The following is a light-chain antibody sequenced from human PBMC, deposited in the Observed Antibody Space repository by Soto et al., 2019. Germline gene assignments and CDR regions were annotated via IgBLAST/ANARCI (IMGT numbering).Light chain of an antibody. CDR2: EVS. CDR3: CSYAGSNNWV. CDR1: SSDVGDYNY. Sequence: QSALTQPPSASGSPGQSVTISCTGTSSDVGDYNYVSWYQQHPGKAPKLMIYEVSKRPSGVPDRFSGSKSGNTASLTVSGLQAEDEAYYYCCSYAGSNNWVFGGGTKVTVL. V-gene: IGLV2-8*01. J-gene: IGLJ3*02.